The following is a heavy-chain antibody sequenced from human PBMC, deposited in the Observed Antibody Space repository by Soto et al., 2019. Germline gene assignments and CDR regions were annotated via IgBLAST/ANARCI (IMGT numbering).Heavy chain of an antibody. D-gene: IGHD3-3*02. V-gene: IGHV1-69*12. CDR2: IMPVFPTP. CDR3: ARDKDRQQLGGNYYYIMDV. CDR1: GGPFRTSA. J-gene: IGHJ6*01. Sequence: QVQLVQSGAEVKKPGSSVKVSCKTSGGPFRTSAISWVRQAPGQGLEWMGGIMPVFPTPDYAQKFQGRVTITADESTGTAYMELSSLRSEDTAVYYCARDKDRQQLGGNYYYIMDVWGQGTTVTVSS.